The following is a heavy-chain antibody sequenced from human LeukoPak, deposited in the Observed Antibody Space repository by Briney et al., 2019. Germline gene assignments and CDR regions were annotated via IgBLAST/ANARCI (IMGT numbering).Heavy chain of an antibody. D-gene: IGHD5-24*01. Sequence: PSETLSLTCTVSGGSISSYYWSWIRQPPGKGLEWIGYIYYSGSTNYNPSLKSRVTISVDTSKNQFSLKLSSVTAADTAVYYCARGIRWQQPLTDQWFDPWGQGTLVTVSS. J-gene: IGHJ5*02. CDR2: IYYSGST. CDR1: GGSISSYY. V-gene: IGHV4-59*01. CDR3: ARGIRWQQPLTDQWFDP.